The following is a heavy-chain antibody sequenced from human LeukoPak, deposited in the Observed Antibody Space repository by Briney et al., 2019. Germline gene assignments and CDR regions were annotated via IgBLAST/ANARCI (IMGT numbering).Heavy chain of an antibody. CDR2: INSDGSST. J-gene: IGHJ4*02. Sequence: PGGSLRLSCAASGFTFSSYWMHWVRQAPGKGLVWVSRINSDGSSTSYADSVKGRFTISRDNAKNTLYLQMNSLRAEDTAVYYCAKDDSYVVVPAAEDYWGQGTLVTVSS. CDR1: GFTFSSYW. V-gene: IGHV3-74*01. CDR3: AKDDSYVVVPAAEDY. D-gene: IGHD2-2*01.